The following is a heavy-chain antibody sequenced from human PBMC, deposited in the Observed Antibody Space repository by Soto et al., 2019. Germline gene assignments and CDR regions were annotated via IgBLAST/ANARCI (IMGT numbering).Heavy chain of an antibody. D-gene: IGHD3-22*01. V-gene: IGHV3-48*03. Sequence: GGSLRLSCAASGFTFSSYEMNWVRQAPGKGPEWVSYISSSGSTIYYADSVKGRFTISRDNAKNSLYLQVNSLRAEDTAVYYCARTLYYYDSSGYSRPGDAFDIWGQGTMVTVSS. CDR2: ISSSGSTI. J-gene: IGHJ3*02. CDR3: ARTLYYYDSSGYSRPGDAFDI. CDR1: GFTFSSYE.